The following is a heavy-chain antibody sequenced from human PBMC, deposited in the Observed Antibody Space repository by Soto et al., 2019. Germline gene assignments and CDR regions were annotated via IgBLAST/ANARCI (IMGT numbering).Heavy chain of an antibody. CDR2: IDPSDSYT. Sequence: GESLKISCKGSGYSFTSYWISWVRQMPGKGLEWMGRIDPSDSYTNYSPSFQGQVTISADKSISTAYLQWSSLKASDTAMYYCARLRVVPAAPYYYGMDVWGQGTTVTVSS. CDR3: ARLRVVPAAPYYYGMDV. V-gene: IGHV5-10-1*04. J-gene: IGHJ6*02. CDR1: GYSFTSYW. D-gene: IGHD2-2*01.